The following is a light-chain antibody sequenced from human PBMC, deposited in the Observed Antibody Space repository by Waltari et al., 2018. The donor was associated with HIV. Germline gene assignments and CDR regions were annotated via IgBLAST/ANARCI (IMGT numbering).Light chain of an antibody. V-gene: IGLV2-14*01. CDR3: SSYTSSSTLV. CDR1: TSDVGAYKY. Sequence: QSALTQPASVSGSPGQSITISCTGTTSDVGAYKYVSWYQQHPGKAPKLMLYEVSNRPSGVSNRFSGSKSGNTASLTISGLQAEDEADYFCSSYTSSSTLVFGSGTKVTVL. CDR2: EVS. J-gene: IGLJ1*01.